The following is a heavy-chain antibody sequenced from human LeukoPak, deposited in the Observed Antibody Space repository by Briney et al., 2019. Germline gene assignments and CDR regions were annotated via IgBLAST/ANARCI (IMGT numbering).Heavy chain of an antibody. V-gene: IGHV3-21*01. CDR2: ISSSSTYI. Sequence: PGGSLRLSCAASGFTFSSYTMNWVRQAPGKGLEWVSSISSSSTYIYYADSVKGRFTISRDNAKNSLYLQMNSLRAEDTAVYYCARDLPSPGISVAEDYWGQGTLVTVSS. J-gene: IGHJ4*02. D-gene: IGHD6-19*01. CDR1: GFTFSSYT. CDR3: ARDLPSPGISVAEDY.